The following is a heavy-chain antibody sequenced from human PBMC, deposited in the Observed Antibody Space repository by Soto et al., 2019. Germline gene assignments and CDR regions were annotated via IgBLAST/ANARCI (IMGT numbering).Heavy chain of an antibody. CDR3: VNEFAPGSPNYYS. J-gene: IGHJ4*02. V-gene: IGHV3-23*01. CDR1: GFTFSTYA. CDR2: VSGSGGST. D-gene: IGHD3-10*01. Sequence: GGSLRLSCAASGFTFSTYAMNWARQAPGKGLEWVSSVSGSGGSTYYADSVKGRFTISRDNSKNTLYLQMNSLTADDTAVDYCVNEFAPGSPNYYSWGLATLVTVSS.